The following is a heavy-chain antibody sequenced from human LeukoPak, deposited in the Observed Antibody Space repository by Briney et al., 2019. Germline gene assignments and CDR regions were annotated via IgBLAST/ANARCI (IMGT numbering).Heavy chain of an antibody. V-gene: IGHV3-23*01. CDR1: GFTFGGSA. CDR3: AKGSLGSWYYFDY. Sequence: GGSLRLSCAASGFTFGGSAMSWVRQAPGKGPEWVLTFSRSGPDTYYADSVKGRFTIFRDNSKNTLYLQMNSLRAEDTAVYYCAKGSLGSWYYFDYWGQGTLVTVSS. CDR2: FSRSGPDT. J-gene: IGHJ4*02. D-gene: IGHD6-13*01.